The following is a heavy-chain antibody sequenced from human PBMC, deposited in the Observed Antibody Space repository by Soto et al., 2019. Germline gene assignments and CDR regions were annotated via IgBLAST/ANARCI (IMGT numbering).Heavy chain of an antibody. CDR1: GFTFSSYA. D-gene: IGHD3-9*01. V-gene: IGHV3-64*01. J-gene: IGHJ3*02. Sequence: GGSLRLSCAASGFTFSSYAMHWVRQAPGKGLEYVSAISSNGGSTYYANSVKGRFTISRDNSKNTLYLQMGSLRAEDMAVYYFARGGNDILAGYVIWGQGTMVTVSS. CDR2: ISSNGGST. CDR3: ARGGNDILAGYVI.